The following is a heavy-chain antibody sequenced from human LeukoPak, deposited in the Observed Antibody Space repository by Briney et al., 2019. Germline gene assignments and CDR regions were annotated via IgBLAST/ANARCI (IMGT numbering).Heavy chain of an antibody. CDR2: INPSGGST. CDR3: ARGQILVAAAGPFDY. Sequence: ASVKVSCKASGYTFTSYYMHWVRQAPGQGLEWMGIINPSGGSTSYAQKFQGRVTMTRDTSTSTVYMELSSLRSEDTAVYYCARGQILVAAAGPFDYWGQGTLVTVSS. V-gene: IGHV1-46*01. D-gene: IGHD6-13*01. CDR1: GYTFTSYY. J-gene: IGHJ4*02.